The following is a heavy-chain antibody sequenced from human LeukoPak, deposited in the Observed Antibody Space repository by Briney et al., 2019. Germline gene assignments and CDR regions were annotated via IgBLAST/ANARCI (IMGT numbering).Heavy chain of an antibody. CDR3: ARHIVATIDAFDI. Sequence: PSETLSLTCAVYGGSFSGYYWSWIRQPPGKGLEWIGYIYYSGSTNYNPSLKSRVTISVDTSKNQFSLKLSSVTAADTAVYYCARHIVATIDAFDIWGQGTMVTVSS. V-gene: IGHV4-59*08. D-gene: IGHD5-12*01. J-gene: IGHJ3*02. CDR2: IYYSGST. CDR1: GGSFSGYY.